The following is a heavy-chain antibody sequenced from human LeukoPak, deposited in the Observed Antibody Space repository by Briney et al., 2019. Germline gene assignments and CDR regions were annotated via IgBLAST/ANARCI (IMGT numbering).Heavy chain of an antibody. V-gene: IGHV3-53*01. CDR2: IYSSGTT. CDR1: GINDSINY. Sequence: PGGSVRLSCAASGINDSINYTRWAPKARGKGLKGVSDIYSSGTTYYAESVRGRFSMSRDNFKNTVYLQMNSLRAEETAVYYCARDGAAGDISYYGYYMDVWGKGTTVTVSS. J-gene: IGHJ6*03. CDR3: ARDGAAGDISYYGYYMDV. D-gene: IGHD3-10*01.